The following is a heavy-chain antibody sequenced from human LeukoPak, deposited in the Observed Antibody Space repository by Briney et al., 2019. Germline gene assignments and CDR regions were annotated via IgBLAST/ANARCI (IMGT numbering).Heavy chain of an antibody. CDR3: AGDYSSLVMGH. V-gene: IGHV4-4*07. Sequence: SETLSLTCSVSNDSINNFYWTWIRQPAGRGLEWTGTVSTSDTPHYNPSLNSRVAISIDKSKTHFSLRLISVTAADTAVYFCAGDYSSLVMGHWGQGTPVTVSS. CDR1: NDSINNFY. J-gene: IGHJ4*02. CDR2: VSTSDTP. D-gene: IGHD4-17*01.